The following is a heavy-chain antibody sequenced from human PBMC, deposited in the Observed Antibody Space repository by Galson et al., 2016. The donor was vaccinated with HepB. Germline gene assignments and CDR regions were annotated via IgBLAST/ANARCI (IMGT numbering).Heavy chain of an antibody. D-gene: IGHD3-10*01. Sequence: SVKVSCKASGYTFTNYAIHWVRQAPGQGLEWMGWINTDNDNTEYSQKFQGRVAITRDTSASTAYMELSSLRSEDTALYYCARDHPLLWSVVNQFDSNWFDPWGQGTLVTVSS. CDR2: INTDNDNT. CDR3: ARDHPLLWSVVNQFDSNWFDP. J-gene: IGHJ5*02. CDR1: GYTFTNYA. V-gene: IGHV1-3*04.